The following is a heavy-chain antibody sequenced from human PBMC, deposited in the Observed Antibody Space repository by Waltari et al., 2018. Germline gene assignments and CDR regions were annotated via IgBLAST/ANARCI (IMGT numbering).Heavy chain of an antibody. CDR3: ASTGPSYDYGDYGWDP. CDR2: IKQDGSEK. V-gene: IGHV3-7*01. CDR1: GFTFRTYW. Sequence: EVQLVESGGGLVQPGGSLRLSCAACGFTFRTYWMSWSRRHSGKGLGWVANIKQDGSEKYYVDSVKGRFTISRDNAKNSLYLQMNSLRAEDTAVYYCASTGPSYDYGDYGWDPWGQGTLVTVSS. D-gene: IGHD4-17*01. J-gene: IGHJ5*02.